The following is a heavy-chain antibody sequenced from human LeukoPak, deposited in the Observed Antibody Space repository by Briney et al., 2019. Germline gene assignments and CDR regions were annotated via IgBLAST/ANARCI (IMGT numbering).Heavy chain of an antibody. CDR3: ASLSIVGATGAPN. CDR2: VYASGST. D-gene: IGHD1-26*01. CDR1: GGSISNYY. Sequence: SETLSLTCTVSGGSISNYYWSWIRQPPGKGLEWIGYVYASGSTKYNPSLNSRVTISLDTSKSQFSLRLSSVTVADTAVYYCASLSIVGATGAPNWGQGTLVTVSS. V-gene: IGHV4-4*08. J-gene: IGHJ4*02.